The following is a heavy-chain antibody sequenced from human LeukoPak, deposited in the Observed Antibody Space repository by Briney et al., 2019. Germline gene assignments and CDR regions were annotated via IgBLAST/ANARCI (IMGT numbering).Heavy chain of an antibody. Sequence: ASVKVSCKASGYIFTSYAMHWVRQAPGQRLEWMGWINAGNGNTKYSQEFQGRVTITRDTSASTAYMELSSLRSEDMAVYYCARIRDGYNDAYDIWGQGTMVTVSS. CDR2: INAGNGNT. J-gene: IGHJ3*02. D-gene: IGHD5-24*01. CDR1: GYIFTSYA. V-gene: IGHV1-3*03. CDR3: ARIRDGYNDAYDI.